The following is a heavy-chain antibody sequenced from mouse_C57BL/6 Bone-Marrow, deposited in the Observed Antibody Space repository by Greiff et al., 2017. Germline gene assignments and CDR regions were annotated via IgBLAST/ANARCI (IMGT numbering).Heavy chain of an antibody. D-gene: IGHD1-1*02. CDR1: GFTFTDYY. J-gene: IGHJ2*01. Sequence: VQLKESGGGLVQPGGSLSLSCAASGFTFTDYYMSWVRQPPGKALEWLGFIRNKANGYTTEYSASVKGRFTISRDNSQSILYLQMNALRAEDSATYYCARYTDYGFDYWGQGTTLTVSS. V-gene: IGHV7-3*01. CDR2: IRNKANGYTT. CDR3: ARYTDYGFDY.